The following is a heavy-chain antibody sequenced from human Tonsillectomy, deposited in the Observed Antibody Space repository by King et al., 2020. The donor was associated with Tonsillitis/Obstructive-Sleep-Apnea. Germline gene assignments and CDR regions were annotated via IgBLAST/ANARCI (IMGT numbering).Heavy chain of an antibody. CDR2: VNSDGSA. V-gene: IGHV3-74*01. CDR1: GFTFSTYW. CDR3: ARDNYFSVDY. J-gene: IGHJ4*02. Sequence: DVQLVESGGGLVQPGGSLRLSCAASGFTFSTYWMHWVRLVPGKGLVWVSRVNSDGSALYADSVKGRFTVSRDNAKNTIYLQMNSLRAEDTAVYFCARDNYFSVDYWGQGALVTVSS. D-gene: IGHD3-10*01.